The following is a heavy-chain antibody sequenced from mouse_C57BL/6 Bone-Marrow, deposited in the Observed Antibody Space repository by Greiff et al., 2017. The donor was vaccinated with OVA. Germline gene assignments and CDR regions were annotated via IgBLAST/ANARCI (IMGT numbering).Heavy chain of an antibody. V-gene: IGHV8-12*01. CDR2: IYWDDDK. CDR1: GFSLSTSGMG. Sequence: VKLMESGPGILQSSQTLSLTCSFSGFSLSTSGMGVSWIRQPSGKGLEWLAHIYWDDDKRYNPSLKSRLTISKDTSRNQVFLKITSVDTADTATYYCAHSNYEGWYFDVWGTGTTVTVSS. J-gene: IGHJ1*03. D-gene: IGHD2-5*01. CDR3: AHSNYEGWYFDV.